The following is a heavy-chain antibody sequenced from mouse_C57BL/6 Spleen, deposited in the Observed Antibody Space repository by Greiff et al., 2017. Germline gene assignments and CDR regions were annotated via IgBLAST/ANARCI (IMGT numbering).Heavy chain of an antibody. Sequence: QVQLKQPGAELVMPGASVKLSCKASGYTFTSYWMHWVKQRPGQGLEWIGEIDPSDSYTNYNQKFKGKSILTVDKSSSTAYMQLSSLTSEDSAVYYCARKEELYGYGFAYWGQGTLVTVSA. CDR1: GYTFTSYW. CDR2: IDPSDSYT. J-gene: IGHJ3*01. CDR3: ARKEELYGYGFAY. D-gene: IGHD2-2*01. V-gene: IGHV1-69*01.